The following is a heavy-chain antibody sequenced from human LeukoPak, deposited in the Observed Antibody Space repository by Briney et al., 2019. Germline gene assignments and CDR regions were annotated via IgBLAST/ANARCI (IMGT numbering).Heavy chain of an antibody. Sequence: GKSLRLSCAASGITFSSYGIHWVRQAPGKGLEWVSAISGSGGSTYYADSVKGRFTISRDNAKNSLYLQMNSLRAEDTAVYYCAREAAATIDYWGQGTLVTVSS. J-gene: IGHJ4*02. CDR1: GITFSSYG. CDR3: AREAAATIDY. V-gene: IGHV3-21*01. D-gene: IGHD6-25*01. CDR2: ISGSGGST.